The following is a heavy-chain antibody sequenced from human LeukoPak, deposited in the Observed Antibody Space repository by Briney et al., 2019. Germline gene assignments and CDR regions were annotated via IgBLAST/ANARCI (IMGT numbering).Heavy chain of an antibody. CDR3: ARGARYFDWDAPSDL. Sequence: GGSLGLSCAASGFTFSSYAMHWVRQAPGKGLEWVAVISYDGSNKYYADSVKGRFTISRDNSKNTLYLQMNSLRAEDTAVYYCARGARYFDWDAPSDLWGQGTLVTVSS. V-gene: IGHV3-30*04. D-gene: IGHD3-9*01. J-gene: IGHJ5*02. CDR2: ISYDGSNK. CDR1: GFTFSSYA.